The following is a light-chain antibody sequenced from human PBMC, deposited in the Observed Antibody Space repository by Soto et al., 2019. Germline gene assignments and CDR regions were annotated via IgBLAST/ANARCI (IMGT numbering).Light chain of an antibody. Sequence: QSVLTQSPSASGSPGQSVTISCTGTSSDIGGYNSVSWYQQHPGKAPKVMIYDVSKRPSGVPDRFSGSSSGADRYLIISNLQSEDEADYYCETWDSNTRVFGGGTKLTVL. CDR1: SSDIGGYNS. CDR2: DVS. V-gene: IGLV2-8*01. J-gene: IGLJ2*01. CDR3: ETWDSNTRV.